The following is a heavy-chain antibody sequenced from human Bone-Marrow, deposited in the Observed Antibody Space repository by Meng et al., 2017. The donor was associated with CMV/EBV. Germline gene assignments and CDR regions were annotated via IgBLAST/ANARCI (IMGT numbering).Heavy chain of an antibody. Sequence: VQLGGSGGGCVQAGASLRLSCAAVVFTFIYDYMSWIRQAPGKGVEWVSSNSSSSSYTNYADSVKGRITISRDNAKNSLYLQMNSLRAEDTAAYYCAGQTMAVDYWGQGTLVTVSS. CDR1: VFTFIYDY. D-gene: IGHD4/OR15-4a*01. V-gene: IGHV3-11*06. CDR2: NSSSSSYT. J-gene: IGHJ4*02. CDR3: AGQTMAVDY.